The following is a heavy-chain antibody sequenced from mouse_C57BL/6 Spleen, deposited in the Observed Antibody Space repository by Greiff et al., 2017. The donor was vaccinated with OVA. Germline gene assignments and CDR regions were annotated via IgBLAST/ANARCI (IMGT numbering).Heavy chain of an antibody. CDR2: ISSGGSYT. Sequence: EVQVVESGGDLVKPGGSLKLSCAASGFTFSSYGMSWVRQTPDKRLEWVATISSGGSYTYYPDRVTGRFTISRDKAKNTLYLQRSSLKAEDTAMYYCARSNYRFAYWGQGTLVTVSA. J-gene: IGHJ3*01. V-gene: IGHV5-6*01. D-gene: IGHD2-5*01. CDR1: GFTFSSYG. CDR3: ARSNYRFAY.